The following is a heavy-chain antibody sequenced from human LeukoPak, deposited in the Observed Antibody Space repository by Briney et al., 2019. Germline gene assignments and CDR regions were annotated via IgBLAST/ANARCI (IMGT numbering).Heavy chain of an antibody. J-gene: IGHJ6*03. V-gene: IGHV1-69*05. CDR1: GYIFTAYY. CDR3: ARGHYSSSWYRPYYYYYYMDV. D-gene: IGHD6-13*01. Sequence: SVKVSCKASGYIFTAYYIHWVRQAPGQGLEWMGGIIPIFGTANYAQKFQGRVTITTDESTSTAYMELSSLRSEDTAVYYCARGHYSSSWYRPYYYYYYMDVWGKGTTVTVSS. CDR2: IIPIFGTA.